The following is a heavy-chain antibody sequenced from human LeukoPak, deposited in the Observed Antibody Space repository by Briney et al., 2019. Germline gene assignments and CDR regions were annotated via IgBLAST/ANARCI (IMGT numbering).Heavy chain of an antibody. CDR3: AEDPLGYSYGYPDY. D-gene: IGHD5-18*01. CDR1: GFTFSTYA. Sequence: GGSLRLSCAASGFTFSTYAMSWVRQAPGKGLEWVSGISGSGGSTYYADSVKGRFTISRDNSKNTLYLQMNSLRAEDTAVYYCAEDPLGYSYGYPDYWGQGTLVTVSS. J-gene: IGHJ4*02. V-gene: IGHV3-23*01. CDR2: ISGSGGST.